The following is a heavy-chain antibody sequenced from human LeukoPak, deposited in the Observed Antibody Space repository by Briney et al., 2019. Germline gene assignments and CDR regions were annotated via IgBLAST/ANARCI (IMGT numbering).Heavy chain of an antibody. CDR1: GFTFSSYA. CDR3: ARVRYSSGFFDY. D-gene: IGHD6-19*01. Sequence: GGSLRLSCAASGFTFSSYAMSWVRQAPGKGLEWVSAISGSGGSTYYADSVKGRFTISRDNSKNTLYLQMNSLRAEDTAVYYCARVRYSSGFFDYWGQGTLVIVSS. V-gene: IGHV3-23*01. J-gene: IGHJ4*02. CDR2: ISGSGGST.